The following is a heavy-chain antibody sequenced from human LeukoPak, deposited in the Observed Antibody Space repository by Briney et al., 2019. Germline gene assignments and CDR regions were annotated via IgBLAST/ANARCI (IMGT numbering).Heavy chain of an antibody. CDR2: ISNSGST. CDR3: GRMSGWYYFDY. V-gene: IGHV4-59*01. D-gene: IGHD6-19*01. J-gene: IGHJ4*02. Sequence: SESLSLTCTVSGGSIDSNYWSWIRQPPGKGLEWIGYISNSGSTKYSPSLKSRVTISVDTSKNQFSLKLTSVTAADTAVYYCGRMSGWYYFDYWGQGTLVTVSS. CDR1: GGSIDSNY.